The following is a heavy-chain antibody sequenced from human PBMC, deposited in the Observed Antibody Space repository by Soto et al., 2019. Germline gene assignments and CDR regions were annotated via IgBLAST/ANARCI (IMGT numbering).Heavy chain of an antibody. CDR1: EYRFTSSW. CDR3: ERHVSYYLYYFDY. Sequence: ESLILDWNCSEYRFTSSWFSLVLQMPGKGLEWMGRIDPSDSYTNYSPSFQGHVTISADKSISTAYLQWSSLKASDTAMYYCERHVSYYLYYFDYWGQGTLVTVS. CDR2: IDPSDSYT. V-gene: IGHV5-10-1*01. D-gene: IGHD1-26*01. J-gene: IGHJ4*02.